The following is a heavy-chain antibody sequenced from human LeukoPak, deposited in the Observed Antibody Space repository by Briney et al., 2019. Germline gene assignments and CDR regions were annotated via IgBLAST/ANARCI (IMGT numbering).Heavy chain of an antibody. J-gene: IGHJ5*01. CDR1: DLTFSTFT. CDR2: ISSSSRTI. D-gene: IGHD1-14*01. CDR3: AKGSPRGGFDS. Sequence: GGSLRLSCAASDLTFSTFTMHWVRQAPGKGLEWLSSISSSSRTINYADPVQGRFTVSRDNANSSMFLQMNELRREDTAVYYCAKGSPRGGFDSWGQGTLVTVSS. V-gene: IGHV3-48*01.